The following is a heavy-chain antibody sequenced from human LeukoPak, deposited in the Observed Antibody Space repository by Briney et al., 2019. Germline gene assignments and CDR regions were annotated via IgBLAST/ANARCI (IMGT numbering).Heavy chain of an antibody. V-gene: IGHV4-59*06. CDR1: GGSISSYY. Sequence: PSETLSLTCTVSGGSISSYYWSWIRQPPGKGLEWIGYIYYSGSTYYNPSLKSRVTISVDTSKNQFSLKLSSVTAADTAVYYCATNTYDYWGQGTLVTVSS. J-gene: IGHJ4*02. CDR2: IYYSGST. D-gene: IGHD5-12*01. CDR3: ATNTYDY.